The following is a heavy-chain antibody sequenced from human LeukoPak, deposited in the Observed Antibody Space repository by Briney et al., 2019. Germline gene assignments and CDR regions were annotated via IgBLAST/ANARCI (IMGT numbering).Heavy chain of an antibody. CDR1: GGSVTSYF. CDR3: SPIPLHRGKTKTTFDI. Sequence: PSETLSLTCTVSGGSVTSYFWSWIRQPPGKGLEIIGYISYTGSTNYNPSLKSRVTMSVDTSKKQLSLNLSSVTAADTAVYYCSPIPLHRGKTKTTFDIWGQGAMVNVS. CDR2: ISYTGST. J-gene: IGHJ3*02. D-gene: IGHD1/OR15-1a*01. V-gene: IGHV4-59*02.